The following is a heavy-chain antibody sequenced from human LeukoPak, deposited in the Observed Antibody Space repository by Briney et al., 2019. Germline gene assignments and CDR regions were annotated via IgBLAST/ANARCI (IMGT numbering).Heavy chain of an antibody. V-gene: IGHV1-69*13. CDR1: GYTFTSYG. CDR3: ASGSSSPRAFDY. CDR2: IIPIFGTA. D-gene: IGHD6-13*01. Sequence: ASVKVSCKASGYTFTSYGISWVRQAPGQGLEWMGGIIPIFGTANYAQKFQGRVTITADESTSTAYMELSSLRSEDTAVYYCASGSSSPRAFDYWGQGTLVTVSS. J-gene: IGHJ4*02.